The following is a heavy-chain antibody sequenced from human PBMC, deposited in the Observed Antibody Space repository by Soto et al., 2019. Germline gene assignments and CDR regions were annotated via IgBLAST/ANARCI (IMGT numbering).Heavy chain of an antibody. D-gene: IGHD6-6*01. CDR3: AREGEQLAFDY. CDR1: GFTFSDYY. Sequence: QVQLVESGGGLVKPGGSLRLSCAASGFTFSDYYMSWIRQAPGKGLEWVAVISYDGSNKYYADSVKGRFTISRDNSKNTLYLQMNSLRAEDTAVYYCAREGEQLAFDYWGQGTLVTVSS. CDR2: ISYDGSNK. V-gene: IGHV3-30-3*01. J-gene: IGHJ4*02.